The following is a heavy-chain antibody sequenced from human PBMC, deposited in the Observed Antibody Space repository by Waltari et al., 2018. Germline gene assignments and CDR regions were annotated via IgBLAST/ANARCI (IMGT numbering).Heavy chain of an antibody. CDR1: GYTFTDYY. CDR2: INLNSGAA. D-gene: IGHD1-1*01. CDR3: AKVSKTTTGPGT. J-gene: IGHJ5*02. Sequence: QVHLVQSGAEVKKPGASVKVSCKASGYTFTDYYIHWVRQAPGQGLECMGWINLNSGAANYAQSFQGRVTLTRDTSINTGYMELSRLRSDDTAVYYCAKVSKTTTGPGTWGQGTLITVSS. V-gene: IGHV1-2*02.